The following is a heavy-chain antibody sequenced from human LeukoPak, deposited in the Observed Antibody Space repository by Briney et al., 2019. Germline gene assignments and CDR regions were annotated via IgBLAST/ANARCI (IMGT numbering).Heavy chain of an antibody. J-gene: IGHJ2*01. V-gene: IGHV3-30*04. Sequence: GVSLRLSCAASGFTFSSYAMHWVRQAPGKGLEWVAVISYDGSNKYYADSVKGRFTISRDNSKNTLYLQMNSLRAEDTAVYYCARDRGGDGNWYFDLWGRGTLVTVSS. CDR2: ISYDGSNK. D-gene: IGHD3-16*01. CDR1: GFTFSSYA. CDR3: ARDRGGDGNWYFDL.